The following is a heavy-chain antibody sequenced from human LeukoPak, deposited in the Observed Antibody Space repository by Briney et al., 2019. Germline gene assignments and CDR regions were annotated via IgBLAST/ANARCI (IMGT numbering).Heavy chain of an antibody. CDR3: ARLGWTYYYGSGSYYNGNNWFDP. D-gene: IGHD3-10*01. CDR1: GFTFSSYE. Sequence: GGSLRLSCAASGFTFSSYEMNWVRQAPGKGPEWVSYISSSGSTIYYADSVKGRFTISRDNAKNSLYLQMNSLRAEDTAVYYCARLGWTYYYGSGSYYNGNNWFDPWGQGTLVTVSS. V-gene: IGHV3-48*03. J-gene: IGHJ5*02. CDR2: ISSSGSTI.